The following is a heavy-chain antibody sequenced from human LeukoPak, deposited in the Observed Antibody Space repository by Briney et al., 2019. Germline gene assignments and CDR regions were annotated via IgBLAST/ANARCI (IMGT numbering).Heavy chain of an antibody. Sequence: GGSLRLSCAASGFTFSSYAMHWVRQAPGKGLEWVAVISYDGSNKYYADSVKGRFTISRDNSKNTLYLQMNSLRAEDTAVYYCAKSRRDGYNRRAFDIWGQGTMVTVSS. D-gene: IGHD5-24*01. CDR2: ISYDGSNK. CDR3: AKSRRDGYNRRAFDI. V-gene: IGHV3-30-3*02. J-gene: IGHJ3*02. CDR1: GFTFSSYA.